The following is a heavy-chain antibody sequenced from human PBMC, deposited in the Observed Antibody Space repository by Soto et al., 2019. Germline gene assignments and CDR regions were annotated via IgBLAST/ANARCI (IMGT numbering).Heavy chain of an antibody. D-gene: IGHD6-19*01. CDR3: AKAESSGWYYSLDY. CDR1: GFTFDDYA. V-gene: IGHV3-9*01. CDR2: LSWNSGTI. J-gene: IGHJ4*02. Sequence: EVQLVESGGGLVQPGKSLRLSCAASGFTFDDYAMHWVRQVPGKGLEWVSGLSWNSGTIDYADSVKGRFTISRDNAKNSLHLQMNSLKPEDTAFYSCAKAESSGWYYSLDYWGQGTLVTVSS.